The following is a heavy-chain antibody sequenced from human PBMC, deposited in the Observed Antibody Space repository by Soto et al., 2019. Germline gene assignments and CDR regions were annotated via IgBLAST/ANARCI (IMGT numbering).Heavy chain of an antibody. CDR2: IIPILGIA. Sequence: SVKVSCKAAGGAFSRYTISWVRQAPGQGLEWMGRIIPILGIANYAQKFQGRVTITADKSTSTAYMELSSLRSEDTAVYYCARAVVPAAISWFDPWGQGTLVTVSS. J-gene: IGHJ5*02. V-gene: IGHV1-69*02. D-gene: IGHD2-2*01. CDR1: GGAFSRYT. CDR3: ARAVVPAAISWFDP.